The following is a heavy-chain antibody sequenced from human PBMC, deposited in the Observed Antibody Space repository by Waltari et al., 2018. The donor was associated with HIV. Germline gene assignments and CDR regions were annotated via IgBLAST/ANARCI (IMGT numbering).Heavy chain of an antibody. V-gene: IGHV1-2*02. CDR1: GYTFTGDY. J-gene: IGHJ4*02. CDR2: SKPNSGGT. Sequence: QVQLVQSGAEVKKPGASVKVPCKASGYTFTGDYMHWVRQDPGQGLEWMGWSKPNSGGTNYAQKIRVRVTMTRDTSISSAYMELSRLGSDDTAVYYCAREYSSSGAFYWGQGTLVTVSS. CDR3: AREYSSSGAFY. D-gene: IGHD6-13*01.